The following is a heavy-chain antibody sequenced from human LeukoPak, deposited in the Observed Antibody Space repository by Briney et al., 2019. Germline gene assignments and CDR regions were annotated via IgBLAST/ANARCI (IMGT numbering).Heavy chain of an antibody. CDR2: IYDIGST. CDR1: GGPVSSYY. V-gene: IGHV4-59*08. J-gene: IGHJ5*02. D-gene: IGHD3-22*01. CDR3: ARTYYYDSSGYLNHWFDP. Sequence: SETLSLTCTVSGGPVSSYYWSWIRQPPGKGLEWIGYIYDIGSTKYNPSLKSRVTMSVDTSKNQFSLKLSSVTAADTAVYHCARTYYYDSSGYLNHWFDPWGQGTLVTVSS.